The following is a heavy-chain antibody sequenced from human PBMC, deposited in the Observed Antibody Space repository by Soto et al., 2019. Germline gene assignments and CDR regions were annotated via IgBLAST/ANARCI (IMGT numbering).Heavy chain of an antibody. V-gene: IGHV4-34*01. CDR3: ARAAIRGHQNPVLSGVSQTLDY. J-gene: IGHJ4*02. D-gene: IGHD2-8*01. CDR1: GGSISGYY. CDR2: INHSGNT. Sequence: PSETLSLTYSVSGGSISGYYWTWIRQPPGKGLEWIGEINHSGNTNYNPALKSRLTISEDTSKNQFSLKLTFVTAADTAVYYCARAAIRGHQNPVLSGVSQTLDYWGPGTLVTVSS.